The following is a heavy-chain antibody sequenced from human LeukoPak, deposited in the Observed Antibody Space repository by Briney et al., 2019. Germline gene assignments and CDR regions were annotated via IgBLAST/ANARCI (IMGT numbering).Heavy chain of an antibody. CDR3: AKDSAKKYDDY. CDR2: IGTSGSIT. D-gene: IGHD2/OR15-2a*01. J-gene: IGHJ4*02. V-gene: IGHV3-23*01. CDR1: GLTFDNYG. Sequence: GGTLRLSCAASGLTFDNYGMSWVRQAPGKGLEWVSGIGTSGSITYYGDSVKGRFTISRENSKNTLYLQMNSLRAEDTAVYYCAKDSAKKYDDYWGQGTLVTVSP.